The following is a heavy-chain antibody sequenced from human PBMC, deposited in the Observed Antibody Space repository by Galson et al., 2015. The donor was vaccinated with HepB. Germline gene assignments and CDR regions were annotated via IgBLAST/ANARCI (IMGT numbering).Heavy chain of an antibody. CDR3: ARSPHDYKIDY. J-gene: IGHJ4*02. V-gene: IGHV3-21*01. CDR2: ISSSSSYI. Sequence: SLRLSCAASGFTFSIYTMNWVRQAPGKGLEWVSSISSSSSYIYYADSVKGRFTISRDNAKNSLFLQMNSLRAEDTAVYYCARSPHDYKIDYWGQGTLVSVSS. CDR1: GFTFSIYT. D-gene: IGHD4-11*01.